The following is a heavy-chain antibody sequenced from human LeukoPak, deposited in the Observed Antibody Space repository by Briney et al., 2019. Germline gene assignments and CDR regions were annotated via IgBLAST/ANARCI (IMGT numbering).Heavy chain of an antibody. D-gene: IGHD3-3*01. CDR2: ISSSGSTI. V-gene: IGHV3-11*01. J-gene: IGHJ5*02. CDR3: VRGASADYDFWSGYPDH. Sequence: GGSLRLSCAASGFTFSDYYMSWIRQAPGKGLEWVSYISSSGSTIYYADSVKGRFTISRDNAKNSLYLQMNSLRAEDTAVYYCVRGASADYDFWSGYPDHWGQGSLVTVSS. CDR1: GFTFSDYY.